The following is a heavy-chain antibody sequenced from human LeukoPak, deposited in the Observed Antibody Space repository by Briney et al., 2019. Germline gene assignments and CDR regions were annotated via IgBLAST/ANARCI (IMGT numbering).Heavy chain of an antibody. CDR3: ARGEVVTIFGVVKTYYYYGMDV. D-gene: IGHD3-3*01. CDR2: ISGSGGST. J-gene: IGHJ6*02. V-gene: IGHV3-23*01. CDR1: GFTFHDYY. Sequence: GGSLRLSCAASGFTFHDYYMSWVRQAPGKGLEWVSAISGSGGSTYYADSVKGRFTISRDNSKNTLYLQMNSLRAEDTAVYYCARGEVVTIFGVVKTYYYYGMDVWGQGTTVTVSS.